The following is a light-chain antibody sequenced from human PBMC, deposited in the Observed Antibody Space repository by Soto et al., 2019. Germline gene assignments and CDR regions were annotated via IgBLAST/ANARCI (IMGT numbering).Light chain of an antibody. CDR2: LGS. CDR3: MQALQSPLT. Sequence: DIVVTQSPLSLPVTPGEPASISCRSSQSLLHSDGKNYLEWYVQKPGQSPRLLIYLGSSRSSGVPDRFSGSGSGTDFTLKISRVEAEDVGVYYCMQALQSPLTFGGGTKVDIK. J-gene: IGKJ4*01. V-gene: IGKV2-28*01. CDR1: QSLLHSDGKNY.